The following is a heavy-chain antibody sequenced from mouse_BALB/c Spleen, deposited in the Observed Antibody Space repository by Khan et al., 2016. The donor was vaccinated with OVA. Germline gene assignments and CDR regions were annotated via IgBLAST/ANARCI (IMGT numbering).Heavy chain of an antibody. Sequence: EVELVESGGGVVKPGGSLKLSCSASGFTFSSFAMSWVSQTPEKRLEWVATISTGGDYTFYPDSVKGRFTISRDHSRNTLYLHMSSLRSEDAAMYYCARSLVDYYAMDYWGQGTSVTVSS. D-gene: IGHD2-2*01. CDR2: ISTGGDYT. CDR1: GFTFSSFA. J-gene: IGHJ4*01. CDR3: ARSLVDYYAMDY. V-gene: IGHV5-9-3*01.